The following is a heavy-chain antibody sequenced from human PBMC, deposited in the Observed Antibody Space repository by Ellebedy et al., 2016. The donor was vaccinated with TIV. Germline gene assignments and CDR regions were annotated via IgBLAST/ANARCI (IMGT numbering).Heavy chain of an antibody. J-gene: IGHJ3*02. CDR2: VWPGDSDT. D-gene: IGHD3-10*01. V-gene: IGHV5-51*01. CDR1: GYSFSTYW. CDR3: ARQGSPGAFDI. Sequence: ASVKVSCKGSGYSFSTYWIGWVRQMPGKGLEYMGMVWPGDSDTRYSPSFQGQVTLSADKSTSTAYLQWSSLKASDTAMYYCARQGSPGAFDIWGQGTMVTVSS.